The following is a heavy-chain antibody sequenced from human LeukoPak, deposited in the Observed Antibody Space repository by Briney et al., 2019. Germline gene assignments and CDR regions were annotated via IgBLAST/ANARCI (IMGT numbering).Heavy chain of an antibody. CDR3: ARSPLPGGDHELAEYYYYYYMDV. D-gene: IGHD2-21*02. J-gene: IGHJ6*03. CDR2: INQKSGGK. CDR1: GYTFTGYF. V-gene: IGHV1-2*07. Sequence: ASVKVSCKASGYTFTGYFIYWVRQAPSPGLEWMGWINQKSGGKNYAHKFQGRVTMTRDTSITTAYMELSRLRSDDTAVYYCARSPLPGGDHELAEYYYYYYMDVWGKETTVTISS.